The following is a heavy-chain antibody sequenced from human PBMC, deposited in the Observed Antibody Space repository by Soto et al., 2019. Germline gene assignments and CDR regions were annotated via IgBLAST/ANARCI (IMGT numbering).Heavy chain of an antibody. CDR1: GYTFTSYY. D-gene: IGHD2-21*02. J-gene: IGHJ6*02. V-gene: IGHV1-46*01. CDR3: AIAVVTATPGYYYGMDV. Sequence: GASVKVSCKASGYTFTSYYIHWVRQAPGQGLEWMGIINPSGGSTSYAQKFQGRVTMTRDTSTSTVYMELSSLRSEDTAVYYCAIAVVTATPGYYYGMDVWGQRTTVTGSS. CDR2: INPSGGST.